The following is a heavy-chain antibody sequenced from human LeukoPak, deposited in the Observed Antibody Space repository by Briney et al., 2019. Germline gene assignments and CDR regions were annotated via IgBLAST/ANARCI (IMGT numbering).Heavy chain of an antibody. CDR1: GFSLSTSGVG. Sequence: ESGPTLVKPTQTLTLTCTFSGFSLSTSGVGVGWIRQPPGKALEWLALIYWNDDKRYSPSLKSRLTITKDTSKNQVVLTMTNMDPVDTATYYCAHRPNGAEWLLTHHFDYWGQGTLVTVSS. V-gene: IGHV2-5*01. CDR3: AHRPNGAEWLLTHHFDY. J-gene: IGHJ4*02. D-gene: IGHD3-3*01. CDR2: IYWNDDK.